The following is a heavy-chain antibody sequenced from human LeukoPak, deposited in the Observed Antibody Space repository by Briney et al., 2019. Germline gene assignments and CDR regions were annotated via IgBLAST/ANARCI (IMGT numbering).Heavy chain of an antibody. J-gene: IGHJ5*02. CDR1: GYTFTDYY. D-gene: IGHD3-3*01. V-gene: IGHV1-69-2*01. CDR2: VDPEDGET. CDR3: ARDSYDFWSGYYTGQFDP. Sequence: ASVKVSCKVSGYTFTDYYMHWVQQAPGKGLEWMGLVDPEDGETIYAEKFQGRVTITADTSTDTAYMELSRLRSDDTAVYYCARDSYDFWSGYYTGQFDPWGQGTLVTVSS.